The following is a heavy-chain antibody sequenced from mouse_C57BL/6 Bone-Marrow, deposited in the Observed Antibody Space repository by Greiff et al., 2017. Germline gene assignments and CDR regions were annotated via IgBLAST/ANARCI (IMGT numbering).Heavy chain of an antibody. CDR2: IDPSDSYT. D-gene: IGHD4-1*02. CDR3: AANQLDYFDY. J-gene: IGHJ2*01. CDR1: GYTFTSYW. Sequence: VKLQQPGAELVKPGASVKLSCKASGYTFTSYWMQWVKQRPGQGLEWIGEIDPSDSYTNYNQKFKGKATLTVDTSSSTAYMQLSSLTSEDSAVYYCAANQLDYFDYWGQGTTLTVSS. V-gene: IGHV1-50*01.